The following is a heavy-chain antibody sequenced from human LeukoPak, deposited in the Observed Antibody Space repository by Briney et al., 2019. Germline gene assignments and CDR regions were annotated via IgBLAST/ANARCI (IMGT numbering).Heavy chain of an antibody. J-gene: IGHJ6*03. CDR1: GYTFTGYY. Sequence: ASVKVSCKASGYTFTGYYMHWARQAPGQGLEWMGWINPNSGGTNYAQKFQGRVTMTRDTSISTAYMELSRLRSDDTAVYYCARDRAYYYYYMDVWGKGTTVTVSS. CDR2: INPNSGGT. V-gene: IGHV1-2*02. CDR3: ARDRAYYYYYMDV.